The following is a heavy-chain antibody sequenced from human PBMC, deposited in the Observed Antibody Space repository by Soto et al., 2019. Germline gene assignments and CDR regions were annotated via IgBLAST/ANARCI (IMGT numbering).Heavy chain of an antibody. J-gene: IGHJ3*02. V-gene: IGHV1-24*01. CDR3: ATVVGSGYYKFVSAFDI. CDR2: FDPEDGET. Sequence: ASVKVSCKVSGYTLTELSMHWVRQAPGKGLEWMGGFDPEDGETIYAQKFQGRVTMTEDTSTDTAYMELSSLRSEDTAVYYCATVVGSGYYKFVSAFDIWGQGTMVTVSS. D-gene: IGHD3-22*01. CDR1: GYTLTELS.